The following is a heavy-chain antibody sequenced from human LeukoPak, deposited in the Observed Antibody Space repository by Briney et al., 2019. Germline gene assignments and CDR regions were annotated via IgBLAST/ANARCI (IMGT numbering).Heavy chain of an antibody. D-gene: IGHD5-18*01. CDR3: ARGSDSYGYPYYYYYYMDV. V-gene: IGHV4-59*11. J-gene: IGHJ6*03. CDR1: GVAISSHS. Sequence: SETLSLTCSVSGVAISSHSWSWVRQPPGEGLESIGYISNTGGTNYNPSLKSRVTISVDTSKNEVSLKLTSVTAADTAVYYCARGSDSYGYPYYYYYYMDVWGEGTAVTASS. CDR2: ISNTGGT.